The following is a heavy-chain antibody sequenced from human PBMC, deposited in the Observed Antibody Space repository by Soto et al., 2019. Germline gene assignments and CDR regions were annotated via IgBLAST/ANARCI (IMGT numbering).Heavy chain of an antibody. CDR1: GGTFSSYA. CDR2: IIPIFGTA. D-gene: IGHD6-6*01. CDR3: ARGLWSRSSSVHLAY. J-gene: IGHJ4*02. V-gene: IGHV1-69*13. Sequence: SVKVSCKASGGTFSSYAISWVRQAPGQGLEWMGGIIPIFGTANYAQKFQGRVTITADESTSTAYMELSSLRSEDTAVYYCARGLWSRSSSVHLAYWGQGTLVPVSS.